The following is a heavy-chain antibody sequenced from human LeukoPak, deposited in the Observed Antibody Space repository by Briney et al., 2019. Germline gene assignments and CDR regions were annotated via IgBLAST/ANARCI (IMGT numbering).Heavy chain of an antibody. CDR3: AKDRTIAAAGRGSGYNWFDP. J-gene: IGHJ5*02. D-gene: IGHD6-13*01. CDR2: ITGGGDRT. V-gene: IGHV3-23*01. Sequence: GGSLRLSCAASGFTVTSYAMNWVRQAPGKGLERVSAITGGGDRTFYADSVKGRFTISRDSSKNTLYLQMNSLRAEDTAVYYCAKDRTIAAAGRGSGYNWFDPWGQGTLVTVSS. CDR1: GFTVTSYA.